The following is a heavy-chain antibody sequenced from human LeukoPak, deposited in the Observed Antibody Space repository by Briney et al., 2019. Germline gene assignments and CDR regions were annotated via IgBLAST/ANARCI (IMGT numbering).Heavy chain of an antibody. D-gene: IGHD3-3*01. J-gene: IGHJ5*02. V-gene: IGHV3-30*04. CDR3: ARESGFMMVGEINADNWFDP. Sequence: GGSLRLSCSGAGFTFRDSAFHWVRQAPGKRLEWVAVISDDGSKRFYADSVKGRFTISRDNSRDTLYLHMQTLRPEDSAVYYCARESGFMMVGEINADNWFDPWGQGTPVTVSS. CDR1: GFTFRDSA. CDR2: ISDDGSKR.